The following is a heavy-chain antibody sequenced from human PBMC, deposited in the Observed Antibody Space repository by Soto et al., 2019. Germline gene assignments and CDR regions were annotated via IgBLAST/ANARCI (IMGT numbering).Heavy chain of an antibody. Sequence: XETLSLTCTVAGCSISSSSYYWGWIRQPRGKGLEWIGSIYYSGSTYYNPSLKSRVTISVDTSKNQFSLKLSSVTAADTAVYYCAGHIGYYDFWSGNYYYYYYGMDVWGQGTTVTVSS. CDR2: IYYSGST. CDR1: GCSISSSSYY. D-gene: IGHD3-3*01. V-gene: IGHV4-39*01. J-gene: IGHJ6*02. CDR3: AGHIGYYDFWSGNYYYYYYGMDV.